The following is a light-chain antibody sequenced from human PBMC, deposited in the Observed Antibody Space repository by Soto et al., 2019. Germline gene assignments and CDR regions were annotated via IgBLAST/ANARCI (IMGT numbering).Light chain of an antibody. CDR2: GTS. J-gene: IGKJ4*01. V-gene: IGKV3-15*01. CDR1: QSFSRN. CDR3: QKYYNWPLA. Sequence: EVVGTQWPATLSVGPGEGARLACGASQSFSRNVAWYQQKPGQAPRLLIYGTSIRVHGIPARFSGTASATDLPIPTTSPQSEALAVHYCQKYYNWPLAFSAGTKVDIK.